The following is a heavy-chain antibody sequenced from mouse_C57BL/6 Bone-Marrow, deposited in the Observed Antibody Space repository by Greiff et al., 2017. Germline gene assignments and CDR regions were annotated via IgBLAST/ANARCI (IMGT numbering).Heavy chain of an antibody. CDR3: AKKSDFDY. CDR2: INPSSGYT. CDR1: GYTFTSYW. Sequence: QVQLKESGAELAKPGASVKLSCKASGYTFTSYWMHWVKQRPGQGLEWIGYINPSSGYTKYNQKFKDKATLTADKSSSTACMQLGSLAYEDSAVYYYAKKSDFDYWGQGTTLTVSS. V-gene: IGHV1-7*01. J-gene: IGHJ2*01.